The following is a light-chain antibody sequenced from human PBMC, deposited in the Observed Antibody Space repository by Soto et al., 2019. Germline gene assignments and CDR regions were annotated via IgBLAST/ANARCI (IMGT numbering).Light chain of an antibody. CDR1: QGIRND. CDR3: LQDYNYPWK. Sequence: AIQMTQSPSSLSASVGDRVTITCRASQGIRNDLSWYQQKPGKAPKLLIYAASTLQSGVPSRFSGSSSGTDFTLTISSLQTEDFATYYCLQDYNYPWKFGQGTKLEI. CDR2: AAS. V-gene: IGKV1-6*01. J-gene: IGKJ1*01.